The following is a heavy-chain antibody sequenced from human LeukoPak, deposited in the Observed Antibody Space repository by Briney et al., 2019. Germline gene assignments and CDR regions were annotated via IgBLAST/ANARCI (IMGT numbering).Heavy chain of an antibody. V-gene: IGHV4-59*01. Sequence: SETLSLTCTVSGGSISSYYWSWIRQPPGKGLEWIGYIYYSGSTNYNPTLKSRVTISVDTSKNQFSLKLSSVTAADTAVYYCARYVWGSYPTFEDYWGQGTLVTVSS. CDR1: GGSISSYY. CDR3: ARYVWGSYPTFEDY. CDR2: IYYSGST. J-gene: IGHJ4*02. D-gene: IGHD3-16*02.